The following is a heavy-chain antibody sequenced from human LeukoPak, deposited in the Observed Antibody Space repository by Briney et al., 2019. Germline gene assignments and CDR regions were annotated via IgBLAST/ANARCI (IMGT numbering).Heavy chain of an antibody. D-gene: IGHD3-16*02. CDR1: GFPFITYN. Sequence: GGSLRLSCAVSGFPFITYNMNWVRQAPGKGLEWVSYVDSSSSTIYYADSVKGRFTVSRDNAKNSLDLQMNSLRAEDTAVYYCARDRGISFYFDYWGQGTLVTVSS. V-gene: IGHV3-48*01. J-gene: IGHJ4*02. CDR2: VDSSSSTI. CDR3: ARDRGISFYFDY.